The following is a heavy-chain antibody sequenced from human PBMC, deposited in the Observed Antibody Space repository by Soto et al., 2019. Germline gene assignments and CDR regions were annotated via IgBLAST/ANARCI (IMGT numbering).Heavy chain of an antibody. CDR3: ARGRVFYHHYLFIDV. CDR1: GGSFSGYY. CDR2: INHSGST. V-gene: IGHV4-34*01. Sequence: SETLSLTCAVYGGSFSGYYWSWIRQPPGKGLEWIGEINHSGSTNYNPSLKSRVTISVDTSKNQFSLKLSAVTAADTAVYYCARGRVFYHHYLFIDVWEQGAKVTV. D-gene: IGHD1-26*01. J-gene: IGHJ6*01.